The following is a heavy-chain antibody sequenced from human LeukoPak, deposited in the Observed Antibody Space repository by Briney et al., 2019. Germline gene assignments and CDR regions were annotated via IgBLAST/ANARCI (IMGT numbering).Heavy chain of an antibody. J-gene: IGHJ4*02. D-gene: IGHD2-2*01. CDR1: GYSFTNYA. Sequence: GASVKVSCKASGYSFTNYAMNWVRQAPGQGLEWMGWINTDTGNPTYAQGFTGRFVFSLDTSVSTAYLQISSLKAEDTALYYCARNQYCSSDNCYGGRGALDFWGQGTLLTVSS. CDR2: INTDTGNP. CDR3: ARNQYCSSDNCYGGRGALDF. V-gene: IGHV7-4-1*02.